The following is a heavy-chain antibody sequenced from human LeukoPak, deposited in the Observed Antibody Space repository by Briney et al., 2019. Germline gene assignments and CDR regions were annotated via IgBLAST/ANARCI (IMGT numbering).Heavy chain of an antibody. CDR1: GYTFTSYY. D-gene: IGHD1-26*01. J-gene: IGHJ3*02. CDR3: ARNSWWELLPNTNPDAFDI. V-gene: IGHV1-46*01. Sequence: GASVKVSCKASGYTFTSYYMHWVRQAPGQGLEWMGIINPSGGSTSYAQKFQGRVTMTRDTSTSTVYMELSSLRSEDTAVYYCARNSWWELLPNTNPDAFDIWGQGTMVTVSS. CDR2: INPSGGST.